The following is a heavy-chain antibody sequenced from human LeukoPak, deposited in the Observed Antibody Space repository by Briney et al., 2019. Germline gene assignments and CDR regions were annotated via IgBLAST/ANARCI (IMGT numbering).Heavy chain of an antibody. J-gene: IGHJ4*02. V-gene: IGHV3-30*18. CDR1: GFTFSSYG. Sequence: PGGSLRLSCAASGFTFSSYGMHWVRQAPGKGLEWVAVISYDGSNKYYVDSVKGRFTISRDNSKNTVYLQMNSLRAEDTAVYYCAKEGTVTTFSGLGFDYWGQGTLVTVSS. CDR3: AKEGTVTTFSGLGFDY. D-gene: IGHD4-17*01. CDR2: ISYDGSNK.